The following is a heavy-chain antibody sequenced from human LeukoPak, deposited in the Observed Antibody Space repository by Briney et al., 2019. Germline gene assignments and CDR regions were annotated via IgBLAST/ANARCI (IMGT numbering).Heavy chain of an antibody. CDR1: GFTFSRHW. V-gene: IGHV3-7*01. CDR3: ARDSVGATNYFDY. D-gene: IGHD1-26*01. CDR2: IKEDGSKK. J-gene: IGHJ4*02. Sequence: GGSLRLSCAASGFTFSRHWMTWVRQAPGKGLEWVANIKEDGSKKNYVDSVKGRFTISRDNTKNTLYLQMNSLGAEDTAVYYCARDSVGATNYFDYWGQGTLVTVSS.